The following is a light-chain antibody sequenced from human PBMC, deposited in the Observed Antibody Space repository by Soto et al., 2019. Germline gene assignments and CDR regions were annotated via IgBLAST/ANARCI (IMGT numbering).Light chain of an antibody. V-gene: IGKV3-11*01. CDR3: QQRSNWPST. J-gene: IGKJ1*01. Sequence: EIVLTRSPATLSLSPGDRATLSCRASQSVSSYLAWYQQKPGQAPRLLIYDASNRATGIPARFSGSGSGTDFTLTISSLEPEDFAVYYCQQRSNWPSTFGQGTKV. CDR2: DAS. CDR1: QSVSSY.